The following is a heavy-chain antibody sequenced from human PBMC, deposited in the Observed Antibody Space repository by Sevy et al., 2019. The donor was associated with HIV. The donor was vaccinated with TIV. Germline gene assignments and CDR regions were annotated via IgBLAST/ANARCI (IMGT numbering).Heavy chain of an antibody. J-gene: IGHJ4*02. CDR1: GVTFNNYA. V-gene: IGHV3-23*01. Sequence: GESLKICCAASGVTFNNYAMSWVRQAPGKGLEWVAVISGSGGSTNYADAAKGRFTISRDNSKNTRYLQMNSLRAEDTAVYYCAKRVGATGGVFDYWGQGTLVTVSS. CDR2: ISGSGGST. CDR3: AKRVGATGGVFDY. D-gene: IGHD1-26*01.